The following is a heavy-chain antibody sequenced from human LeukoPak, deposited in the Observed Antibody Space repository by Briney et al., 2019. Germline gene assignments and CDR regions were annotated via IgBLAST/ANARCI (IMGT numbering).Heavy chain of an antibody. Sequence: GRSLRLSCAASGFTFDDYAMHWVRQAPGKGLEWVSGISWNSGSIGCADSVKGRFTISRDNAKNSLYLQMNSLRAEDTALYYCAKAQGSLDHFDYWGQGTLVTVSS. J-gene: IGHJ4*02. CDR2: ISWNSGSI. CDR3: AKAQGSLDHFDY. CDR1: GFTFDDYA. D-gene: IGHD3-16*01. V-gene: IGHV3-9*01.